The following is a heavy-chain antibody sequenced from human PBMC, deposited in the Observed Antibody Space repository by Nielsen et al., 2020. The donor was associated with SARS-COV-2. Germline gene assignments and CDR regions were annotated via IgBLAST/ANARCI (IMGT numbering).Heavy chain of an antibody. V-gene: IGHV1-18*01. CDR1: GGTFSSYA. Sequence: ASVKVSCKASGGTFSSYAISWVRQAPGQGLEWMGWISAYNGNTNYAQKLQGRVTMTTDTSTSTAYMELRSLRSDDTAVYYCARDDYYDSSGYLDYWGQGTLVTVSS. CDR3: ARDDYYDSSGYLDY. D-gene: IGHD3-22*01. J-gene: IGHJ4*02. CDR2: ISAYNGNT.